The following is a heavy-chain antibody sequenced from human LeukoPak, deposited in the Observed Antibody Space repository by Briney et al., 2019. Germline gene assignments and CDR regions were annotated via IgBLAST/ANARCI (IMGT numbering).Heavy chain of an antibody. Sequence: PSETLSLTCTVSGGSISSGGYYWSWIRQHPGKGLEWIGYIYYSGSTYYNPSLKSRVTISVGTSKNQFSLKLSSVTAADTAVYYCARGTVVITMIDYWGQGTLVTVSS. D-gene: IGHD3-22*01. V-gene: IGHV4-31*03. J-gene: IGHJ4*02. CDR2: IYYSGST. CDR1: GGSISSGGYY. CDR3: ARGTVVITMIDY.